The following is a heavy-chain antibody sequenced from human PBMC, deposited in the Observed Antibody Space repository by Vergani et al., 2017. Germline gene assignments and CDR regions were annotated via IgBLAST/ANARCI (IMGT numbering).Heavy chain of an antibody. CDR2: IKQDGSEK. Sequence: EVQLLESGGGLVQPGGSLRLSCAASGFTFSSYWMSWVRQAPGKGLEWVANIKQDGSEKYYVDSVKGRFTISRDNAKNSLYLQMNSLRAEDTAVYYCARRYSSGWRQYYFDYWGQGTLVTVSS. CDR3: ARRYSSGWRQYYFDY. J-gene: IGHJ4*02. V-gene: IGHV3-7*03. D-gene: IGHD6-19*01. CDR1: GFTFSSYW.